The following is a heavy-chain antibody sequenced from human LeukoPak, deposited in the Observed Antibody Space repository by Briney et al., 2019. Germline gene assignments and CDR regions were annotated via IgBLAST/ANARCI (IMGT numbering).Heavy chain of an antibody. D-gene: IGHD7-27*01. J-gene: IGHJ4*02. CDR1: GYTFTSYD. V-gene: IGHV1-8*01. CDR2: MSPNSGDT. CDR3: ARGPPNWGYDY. Sequence: ASVKVSCKASGYTFTSYDFNWVRQATGQRPECRGWMSPNSGDTGYAQKFQDRVTMTRNTSISTAYMELSSLRSDDTAVYYCARGPPNWGYDYWGPGTLVTVSS.